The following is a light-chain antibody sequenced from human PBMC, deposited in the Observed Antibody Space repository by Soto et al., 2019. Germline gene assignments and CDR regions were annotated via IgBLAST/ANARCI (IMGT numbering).Light chain of an antibody. CDR3: QQYHNWPPGLT. CDR1: QSVSGN. Sequence: EVVMTQSPATLSVSPGERVTLSCTASQSVSGNLAWYQQKPGHAPRLLIHGASTRATDIPARFSGSGSGTEFTLTITSLQSEDFAVYYCQQYHNWPPGLTFGGGTRVEIK. J-gene: IGKJ4*01. V-gene: IGKV3-15*01. CDR2: GAS.